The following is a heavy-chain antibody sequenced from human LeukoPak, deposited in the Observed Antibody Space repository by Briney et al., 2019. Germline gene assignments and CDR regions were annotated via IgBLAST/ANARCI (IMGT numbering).Heavy chain of an antibody. CDR3: AKGRHPIDFWSGFMTVFDY. Sequence: GGCLRLSCAASGFTFRGYSMNWVRQAPGKGLGWVSTISFTGDNAFYADSVKGRFAISRDRSKNTLYLQMNTLRVEDTAVYYCAKGRHPIDFWSGFMTVFDYWGQGTLVTVSS. V-gene: IGHV3-23*01. D-gene: IGHD3-3*01. J-gene: IGHJ4*02. CDR1: GFTFRGYS. CDR2: ISFTGDNA.